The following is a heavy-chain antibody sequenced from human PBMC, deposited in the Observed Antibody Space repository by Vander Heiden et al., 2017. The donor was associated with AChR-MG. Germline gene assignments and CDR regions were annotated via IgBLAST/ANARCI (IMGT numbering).Heavy chain of an antibody. Sequence: QVQLQESGPGLVKPSETLSLTCSVYGASMSTYSWSWIRQPPGKGLEWIAYIYYSGSTKYNPSLKSRVTISVDTSKNQFSLTLSSVTAADTALYYCAMGVGPNYFDFWGQGTLVTVSS. J-gene: IGHJ4*02. D-gene: IGHD1-26*01. V-gene: IGHV4-59*01. CDR3: AMGVGPNYFDF. CDR1: GASMSTYS. CDR2: IYYSGST.